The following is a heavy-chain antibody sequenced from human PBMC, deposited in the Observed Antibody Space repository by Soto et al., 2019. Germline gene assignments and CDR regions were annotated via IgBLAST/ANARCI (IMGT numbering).Heavy chain of an antibody. J-gene: IGHJ4*02. Sequence: EVQLLESGGGLVQPGGSLRLSCAASGFTFSSYSMRWVRQAPGKGPEWVSVISNDGAGTYHADSVKGRFTISRDNPKNTLYVQMNSLRAEDTAVYFCAKSLNQGCPSTNCSGGVDYWGQGTVVPVSS. CDR3: AKSLNQGCPSTNCSGGVDY. CDR2: ISNDGAGT. V-gene: IGHV3-23*03. D-gene: IGHD3-16*01. CDR1: GFTFSSYS.